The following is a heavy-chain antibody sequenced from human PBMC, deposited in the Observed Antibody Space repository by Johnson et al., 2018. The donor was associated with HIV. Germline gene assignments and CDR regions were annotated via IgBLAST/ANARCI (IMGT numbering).Heavy chain of an antibody. D-gene: IGHD6-13*01. CDR3: AKDLSPFLIAAAGNNDAFDI. Sequence: EVQLMESGGVVVQPGGSLRLSCAASGFTFDDYAMHWVRQAPGKGLEWVSLISWDGGSTYYADSVKGRFPISRDNSKNSLYLQMNSLRPEDTAVYYCAKDLSPFLIAAAGNNDAFDIWGQGTMVTVSS. V-gene: IGHV3-43D*03. J-gene: IGHJ3*02. CDR1: GFTFDDYA. CDR2: ISWDGGST.